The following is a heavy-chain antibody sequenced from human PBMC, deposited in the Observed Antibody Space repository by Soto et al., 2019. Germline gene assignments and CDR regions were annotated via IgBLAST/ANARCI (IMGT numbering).Heavy chain of an antibody. V-gene: IGHV3-48*02. CDR2: ISSSSNTI. CDR1: GITFRSYP. D-gene: IGHD2-8*02. Sequence: VPLLESGGGLVQPGGSLRLSCAASGITFRSYPMNWVRHGPGRGLEWVSYISSSSNTIYYADSVRGRFTISRDNAKNSLYLQMDSLTDEDTAVYYCARGPGTGHLFDYWGQGTLVTVSS. CDR3: ARGPGTGHLFDY. J-gene: IGHJ4*02.